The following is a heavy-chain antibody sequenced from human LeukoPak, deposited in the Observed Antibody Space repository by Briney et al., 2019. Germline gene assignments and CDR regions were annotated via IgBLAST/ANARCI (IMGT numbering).Heavy chain of an antibody. Sequence: SETLSLTCTVPGGSISSYYWSWIRQPPGKGLEWIGYIYYSGSSNYNPSLKSRVTISVDTSKNQFSLKLSSVTAADTAVYYCASSVDTSMVNYWGQGTLVTVSS. CDR1: GGSISSYY. CDR2: IYYSGSS. J-gene: IGHJ4*02. V-gene: IGHV4-59*01. D-gene: IGHD5-18*01. CDR3: ASSVDTSMVNY.